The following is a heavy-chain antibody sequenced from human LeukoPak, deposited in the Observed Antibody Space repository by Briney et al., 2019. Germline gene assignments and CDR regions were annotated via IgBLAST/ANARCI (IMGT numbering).Heavy chain of an antibody. CDR2: IYYSGST. CDR3: ARHGSSGWYGGYFDY. D-gene: IGHD6-19*01. V-gene: IGHV4-59*08. J-gene: IGHJ4*02. Sequence: PSETLSLTCTVSGGSISSYYRSWIRQPPGKGLEWIGYIYYSGSTNYNPSLKSRVTISVDTSKNQFSLKLSSVTAADTAVYYCARHGSSGWYGGYFDYWGQGTLVTVSS. CDR1: GGSISSYY.